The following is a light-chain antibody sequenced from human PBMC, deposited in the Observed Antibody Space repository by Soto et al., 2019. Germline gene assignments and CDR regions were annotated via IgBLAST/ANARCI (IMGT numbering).Light chain of an antibody. J-gene: IGKJ1*01. CDR1: QSVSSN. V-gene: IGKV3-15*01. Sequence: EIVMTQSPATLSVSPGESATLSCSASQSVSSNLAWYQQKPGQAPRLLIYGASTRATGIPARFSGSGSGTEFTLTISSLQSEDFAVYYWQQYNNWPETFGQGTKVEIK. CDR2: GAS. CDR3: QQYNNWPET.